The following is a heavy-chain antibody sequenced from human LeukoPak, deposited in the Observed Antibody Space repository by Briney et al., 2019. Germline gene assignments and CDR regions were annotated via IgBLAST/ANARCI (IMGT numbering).Heavy chain of an antibody. CDR2: IYYSGST. CDR1: GGSISSYY. J-gene: IGHJ4*02. D-gene: IGHD3-10*01. CDR3: ARWSGTFFDY. V-gene: IGHV4-59*01. Sequence: PSETLSLTCTVSGGSISSYYWSWIRQPPGKGLEWIGYIYYSGSTNYNPSLKSRVTISVDTSKNQFSLKLGSVTAADTAVYYCARWSGTFFDYWGQGTLVTVSS.